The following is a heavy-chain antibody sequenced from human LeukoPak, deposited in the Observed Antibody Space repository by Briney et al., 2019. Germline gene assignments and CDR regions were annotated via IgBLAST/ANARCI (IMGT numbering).Heavy chain of an antibody. CDR1: GYTFTSYY. CDR2: INPSGGST. V-gene: IGHV1-46*01. Sequence: ASVKVSCKASGYTFTSYYMHWVRQAPGQGLEWMVIINPSGGSTSYAQKFQGRVTMTRDTSTSTVYMELSSLRSEDTAVYYCARDDPDSSGWYAFDYWGQGILVTVSS. CDR3: ARDDPDSSGWYAFDY. J-gene: IGHJ4*02. D-gene: IGHD6-19*01.